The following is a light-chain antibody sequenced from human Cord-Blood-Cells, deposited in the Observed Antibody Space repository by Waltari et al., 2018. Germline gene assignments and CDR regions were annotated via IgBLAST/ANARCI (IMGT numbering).Light chain of an antibody. CDR3: QQYNSYSVS. CDR2: KAS. Sequence: DIQMTQSPSTLSASVGDRVTITCRASQSISSWLAWYQQKPGKAPKLLIYKASSLESGVPSRFSGIGSGTEFTLTISSLQPDDFATYYCQQYNSYSVSFGHGTKLEIK. J-gene: IGKJ2*03. CDR1: QSISSW. V-gene: IGKV1-5*03.